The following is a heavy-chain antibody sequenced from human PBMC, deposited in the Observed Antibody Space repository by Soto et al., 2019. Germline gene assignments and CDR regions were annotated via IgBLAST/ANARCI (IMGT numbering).Heavy chain of an antibody. V-gene: IGHV4-39*01. Sequence: QLQLQESGPGLVKPSETLSLTCTVSGGSISSSSYYWGWIRQPPGKGLEWIGSIYYSGSTYYNPSLTSRVTISVDTSKNQFSLKLSSVTAADTAVYYCVMELDNNRQDGYLLDFGELPDYWGQGTLVTVSS. CDR3: VMELDNNRQDGYLLDFGELPDY. CDR2: IYYSGST. CDR1: GGSISSSSYY. D-gene: IGHD3-10*01. J-gene: IGHJ4*02.